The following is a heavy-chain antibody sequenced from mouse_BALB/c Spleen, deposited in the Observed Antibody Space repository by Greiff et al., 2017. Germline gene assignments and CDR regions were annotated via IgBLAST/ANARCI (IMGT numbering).Heavy chain of an antibody. CDR1: GYTFTSYW. J-gene: IGHJ4*01. D-gene: IGHD2-4*01. Sequence: EVQLQQSGPVLARPGASVKMSCKASGYTFTSYWMHWVKQRPGQGLEWIGAIYPVNSDTSYNQKFKGKAKLTAVTSTSTAYMELSSLTNEDSAVYYCTRLITTRGYAMDYWGQGTSVTVSS. CDR2: IYPVNSDT. V-gene: IGHV1-5*01. CDR3: TRLITTRGYAMDY.